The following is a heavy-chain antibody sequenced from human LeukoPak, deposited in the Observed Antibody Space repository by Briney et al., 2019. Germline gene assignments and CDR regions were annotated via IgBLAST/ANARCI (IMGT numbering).Heavy chain of an antibody. D-gene: IGHD3-10*01. Sequence: PSETLSLTCTVSGGSISSYYWSWIRQPPGKGLEWIGYIYYSGSTNYNPSLKSRVTISVDTSKNQFSLKLSSVTAADTAVYYCAREDPSGCYYYMDVWGKGTTVTVSS. CDR1: GGSISSYY. V-gene: IGHV4-59*01. CDR3: AREDPSGCYYYMDV. CDR2: IYYSGST. J-gene: IGHJ6*03.